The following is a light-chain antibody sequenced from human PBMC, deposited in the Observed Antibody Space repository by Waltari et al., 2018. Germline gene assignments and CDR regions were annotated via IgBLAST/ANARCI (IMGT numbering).Light chain of an antibody. V-gene: IGKV1-5*03. Sequence: DIQMTQSPSTLSASVGDRVTITCRASQSVRNWLAWYQQKPGKAPRLLIYKASTLESGVPSRFSGSGSGTEFTLTISSLQPDDFASYYCQQYNAGHTYGHGTKLEIK. CDR3: QQYNAGHT. CDR2: KAS. CDR1: QSVRNW. J-gene: IGKJ2*01.